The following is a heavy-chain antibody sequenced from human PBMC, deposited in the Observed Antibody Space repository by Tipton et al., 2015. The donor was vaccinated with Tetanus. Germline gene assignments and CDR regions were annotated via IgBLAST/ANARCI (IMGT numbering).Heavy chain of an antibody. V-gene: IGHV4-31*03. Sequence: TLSLTCTVSGGSISSGGYYWSWIRQHPGKGLEWIGDIYYSGSSYYNPSLKSRVTISVDTSQNQFSLTLNSMTAADTAVYYCARDQARGARGWNYFDFWGQGTLITVSS. CDR1: GGSISSGGYY. D-gene: IGHD1-26*01. J-gene: IGHJ4*02. CDR2: IYYSGSS. CDR3: ARDQARGARGWNYFDF.